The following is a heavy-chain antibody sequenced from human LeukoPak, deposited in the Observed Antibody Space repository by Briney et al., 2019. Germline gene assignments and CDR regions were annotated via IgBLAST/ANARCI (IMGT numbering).Heavy chain of an antibody. CDR1: GYTFTSYY. J-gene: IGHJ4*02. Sequence: ASVKVSCKASGYTFTSYYMHWVRQAPGQGLEWMGIINPSGGSTSYAQKFQGRVTMTRDTSTSTVYMELSSLRSEDTAVYYCARDPGYSYGPPDYYFDCWGQGTLVTVSS. D-gene: IGHD5-18*01. V-gene: IGHV1-46*01. CDR3: ARDPGYSYGPPDYYFDC. CDR2: INPSGGST.